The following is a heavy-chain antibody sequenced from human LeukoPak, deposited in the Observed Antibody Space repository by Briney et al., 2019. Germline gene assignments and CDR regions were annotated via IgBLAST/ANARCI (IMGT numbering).Heavy chain of an antibody. CDR2: MNPNSGNT. Sequence: ASVKVSCKASGYTFTSYDINWVRQATGQGLEWMGWMNPNSGNTGYAQKFQGRVTMTRNTSISTAYMELSSLRSEDTAVYYCARGRAVRGIDWDFFDDYWGQGTLVTVSS. CDR3: ARGRAVRGIDWDFFDDY. J-gene: IGHJ4*02. V-gene: IGHV1-8*01. D-gene: IGHD3-10*01. CDR1: GYTFTSYD.